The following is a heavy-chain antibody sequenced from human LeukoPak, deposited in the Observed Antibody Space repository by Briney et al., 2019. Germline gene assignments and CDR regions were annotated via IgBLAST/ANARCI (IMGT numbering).Heavy chain of an antibody. V-gene: IGHV1-2*02. CDR3: ARVRRITGTWAYFDY. D-gene: IGHD1-7*01. CDR1: GYTFTGYY. J-gene: IGHJ4*02. CDR2: INPNSGGT. Sequence: ASVKVSCKASGYTFTGYYMHWVRQAPGQGLEWMGWINPNSGGTNYAQKFQGRVTMTRDTSISTAYMELSRLRSDGTAVYYCARVRRITGTWAYFDYWGQGTLVTVSS.